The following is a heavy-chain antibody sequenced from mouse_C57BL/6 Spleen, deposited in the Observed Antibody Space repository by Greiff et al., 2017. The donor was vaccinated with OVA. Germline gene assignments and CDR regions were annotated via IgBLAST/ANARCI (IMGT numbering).Heavy chain of an antibody. Sequence: VQLQQPGAELVKPGASVKLSCKASGYTFTSYWMQWVKQRPGQGLEWIGEIDPSDSYTNYNQKFKGKATLTVDTSSSTAYMQLSSLTSEDSAVYYCARWNYGNLYYFDYWGQGTTLTVSS. J-gene: IGHJ2*01. CDR1: GYTFTSYW. CDR3: ARWNYGNLYYFDY. D-gene: IGHD2-1*01. V-gene: IGHV1-50*01. CDR2: IDPSDSYT.